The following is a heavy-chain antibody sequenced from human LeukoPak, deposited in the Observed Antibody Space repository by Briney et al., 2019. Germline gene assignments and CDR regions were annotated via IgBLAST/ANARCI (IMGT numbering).Heavy chain of an antibody. J-gene: IGHJ4*02. CDR2: ISGSGGTT. D-gene: IGHD4-11*01. CDR1: GFTFSSYA. V-gene: IGHV3-23*01. CDR3: AKDRSVTISYYFDY. Sequence: VGSLRLSCAASGFTFSSYAMSWVRQAPGKGLEWVSGISGSGGTTYYADSVKGRFTISRDNFKNTLYLQMSSLRAEDTAEYYCAKDRSVTISYYFDYWGQGTLVTVSS.